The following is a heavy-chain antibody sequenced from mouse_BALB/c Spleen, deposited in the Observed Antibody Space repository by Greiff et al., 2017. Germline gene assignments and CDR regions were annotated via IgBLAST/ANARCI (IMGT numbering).Heavy chain of an antibody. CDR3: ARHLFDY. Sequence: VQLQQPGAALVRPGCSVKISCQAPGYAFSSLWLNWVTQRPGQGLGWIGQFYLVDGDTNYNGKFKGKATLTADTSSSTAYMQLSSLTSEDSAVYFCARHLFDYWGQGTTLTVSS. CDR1: GYAFSSLW. CDR2: FYLVDGDT. V-gene: IGHV1-80*01. J-gene: IGHJ2*01.